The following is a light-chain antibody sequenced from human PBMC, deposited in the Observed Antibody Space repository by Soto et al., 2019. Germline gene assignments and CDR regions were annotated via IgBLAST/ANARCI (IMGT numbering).Light chain of an antibody. CDR2: FAS. V-gene: IGKV3-15*01. CDR1: QTVYNN. J-gene: IGKJ4*01. CDR3: QQYTEWPLT. Sequence: IVMTQSPATLSVSPGEKATLSCRASQTVYNNLAWYQQKPGQAPRLLVYFASTRATGIPARFSGSGSGTEFSLTISSLQSEDFALYYCQQYTEWPLTFGGGTKVETK.